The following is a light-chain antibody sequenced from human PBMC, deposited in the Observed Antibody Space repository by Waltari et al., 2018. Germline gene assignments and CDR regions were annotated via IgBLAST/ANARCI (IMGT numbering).Light chain of an antibody. V-gene: IGKV1-5*03. CDR1: QYISSW. J-gene: IGKJ5*01. CDR3: QQYNTYPLT. Sequence: DIQMTQSPSTLSASVGDRVTITCRASQYISSWLAWYQQQPGKAPKLLIYKASILESGVPSRFSGSESGTEFTLTISSLQPDDFATYYCQQYNTYPLTFGQGTRLEI. CDR2: KAS.